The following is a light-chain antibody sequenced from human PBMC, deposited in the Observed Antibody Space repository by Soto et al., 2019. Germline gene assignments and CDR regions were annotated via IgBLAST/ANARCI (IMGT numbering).Light chain of an antibody. V-gene: IGKV1-5*01. CDR2: DAS. J-gene: IGKJ1*01. CDR3: QQYNSYPWT. CDR1: QSISSW. Sequence: QTTQSPSPLSASVGDRGTITCRASQSISSWLAWYQQKPGKAPKLLIYDASSLESGVPSRFSGSGSGTEFTLTISSLQPDDFATHYCQQYNSYPWTFGQGTKVDI.